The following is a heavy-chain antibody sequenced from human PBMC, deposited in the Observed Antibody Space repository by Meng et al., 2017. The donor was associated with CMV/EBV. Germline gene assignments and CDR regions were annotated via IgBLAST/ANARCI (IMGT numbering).Heavy chain of an antibody. CDR2: IIPILGIA. CDR3: AREGTFGDFWSGYYSYYGMDV. J-gene: IGHJ6*02. D-gene: IGHD3-3*01. CDR1: GGTFSSYA. Sequence: SVKVSCKASGGTFSSYAISWVRQAPGQGLEWMGGIIPILGIANYAQKFQGRVTITADKSTSTAYMELSSLRSEDTAVYYCAREGTFGDFWSGYYSYYGMDVWGQGTTVTVSS. V-gene: IGHV1-69*10.